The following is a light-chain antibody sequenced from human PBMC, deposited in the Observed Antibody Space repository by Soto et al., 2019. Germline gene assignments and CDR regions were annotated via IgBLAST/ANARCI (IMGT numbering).Light chain of an antibody. V-gene: IGKV3-20*01. Sequence: IVLTQSPGTLSLSPGERATLSCRASQSVSSSYLAWYQQKPGQAPRLLSYGASNRATSIPDRFSDSESGTDFTLTNSRLEPEDFALYYCQQYGSSPPYTFGQWNKQEIK. CDR2: GAS. CDR3: QQYGSSPPYT. J-gene: IGKJ2*01. CDR1: QSVSSSY.